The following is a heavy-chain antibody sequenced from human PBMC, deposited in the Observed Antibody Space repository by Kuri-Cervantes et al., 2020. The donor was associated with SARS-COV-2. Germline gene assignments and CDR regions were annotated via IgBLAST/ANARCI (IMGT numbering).Heavy chain of an antibody. Sequence: GGSLRLSCAASSFRFSIYDRAWVRQAPGKGLEWVSGISGSGGTTYYADSVKGRFTISRDISKNTLYLQVNSVRAEDTAVYYCAREGGGELGEAFDYWGQGALVTVSS. V-gene: IGHV3-23*01. CDR2: ISGSGGTT. CDR3: AREGGGELGEAFDY. J-gene: IGHJ4*02. D-gene: IGHD7-27*01. CDR1: SFRFSIYD.